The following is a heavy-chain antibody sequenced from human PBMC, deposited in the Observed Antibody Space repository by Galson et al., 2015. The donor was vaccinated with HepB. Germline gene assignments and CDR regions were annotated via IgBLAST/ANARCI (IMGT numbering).Heavy chain of an antibody. J-gene: IGHJ4*02. Sequence: SLRLSCAAFGFTFRSYSIHWVRQAPGKGLEWVALITYDGTNKYFADSVKGRFTISRDNSKNTVSLQINSLRADDTAVYYCARVIVADFDQPDSWGQGT. CDR1: GFTFRSYS. V-gene: IGHV3-30-3*01. D-gene: IGHD2/OR15-2a*01. CDR2: ITYDGTNK. CDR3: ARVIVADFDQPDS.